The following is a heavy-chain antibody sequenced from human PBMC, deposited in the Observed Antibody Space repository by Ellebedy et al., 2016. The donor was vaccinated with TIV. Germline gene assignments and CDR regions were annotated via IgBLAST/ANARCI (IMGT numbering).Heavy chain of an antibody. J-gene: IGHJ6*02. Sequence: SETLSLTXTVSGGSISSGGYYWSWIRQHPGKGLEWIGYIYYSGSTYYNPSLKSRVTISVDTSKNQFSLKLSSVTAADTAVYYCARAPGYSSGWDTYYYYYGMDVWGQGTTVTVSS. CDR3: ARAPGYSSGWDTYYYYYGMDV. CDR2: IYYSGST. V-gene: IGHV4-31*03. D-gene: IGHD6-19*01. CDR1: GGSISSGGYY.